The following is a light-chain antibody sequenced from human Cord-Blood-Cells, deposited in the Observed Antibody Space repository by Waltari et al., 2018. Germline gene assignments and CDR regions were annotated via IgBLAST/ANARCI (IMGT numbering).Light chain of an antibody. CDR3: SSYAGSNNYV. CDR1: SSDVGGYNY. Sequence: QSALTQPPSASGSPGQSVTISCTGTSSDVGGYNYVSWYQQHPGKAPKLMIYDVSKRPSGVPDRFSGSKSGNPASLTVSGLQAEDEADYYCSSYAGSNNYVFGTGTKVTVL. J-gene: IGLJ1*01. CDR2: DVS. V-gene: IGLV2-8*01.